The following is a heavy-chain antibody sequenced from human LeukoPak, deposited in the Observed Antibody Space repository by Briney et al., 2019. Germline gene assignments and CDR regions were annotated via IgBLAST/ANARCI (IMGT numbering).Heavy chain of an antibody. CDR3: ARRTVRTYYYDTKGSALSQ. J-gene: IGHJ4*02. CDR1: GGSIRSTTYY. CDR2: IY. D-gene: IGHD3-22*01. V-gene: IGHV4-39*07. Sequence: SETLSLTCTVSGGSIRSTTYYWGWIRQPPGKGLEWIGSIYSPSLMSRVTISVDTSKNQFSLKLSSVTAADTAVYYCARRTVRTYYYDTKGSALSQWGQGTLVTVSS.